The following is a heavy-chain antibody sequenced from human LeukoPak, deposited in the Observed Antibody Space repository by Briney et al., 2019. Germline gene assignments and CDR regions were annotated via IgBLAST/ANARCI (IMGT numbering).Heavy chain of an antibody. V-gene: IGHV3-48*02. CDR2: ITSTSSSI. Sequence: GSLRLSCAASGFTFSGSTMNWVRQAPGKGLEWVSYITSTSSSIYYADSVRGRFTISRDNAKNSLYLQMNSLRDEDTAVYYCARDRRPLSYWGQGTLVTVSS. CDR1: GFTFSGST. CDR3: ARDRRPLSY. J-gene: IGHJ4*02.